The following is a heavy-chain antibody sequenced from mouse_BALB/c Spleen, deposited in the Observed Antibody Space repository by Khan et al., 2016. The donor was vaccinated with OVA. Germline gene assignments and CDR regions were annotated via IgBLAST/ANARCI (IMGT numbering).Heavy chain of an antibody. CDR2: IRYSGTT. D-gene: IGHD1-1*01. CDR1: GSSISSGYA. Sequence: EVKLLESGPGLVKPSQSLSLSCTVSGSSISSGYAWNWIRQFPGNKLEWMGYIRYSGTTTYTPSLKSRISITRDTSKNQFFLQLNSVTTEDTATYYCARNNNWYFDVWGAGTTVTVSS. CDR3: ARNNNWYFDV. V-gene: IGHV3-2*02. J-gene: IGHJ1*01.